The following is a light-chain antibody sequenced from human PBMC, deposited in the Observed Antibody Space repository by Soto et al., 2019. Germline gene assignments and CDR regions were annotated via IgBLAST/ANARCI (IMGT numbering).Light chain of an antibody. Sequence: DILLRRSPGTLSLSPGDRATASCRASQSVSGTHLAWYQQKPGQAPRLLIYGASNRATGIPARFSGSGYGTDFTLTISSLETEDFAVYYCQQRSNWPITFGGGTKVDIK. J-gene: IGKJ4*01. V-gene: IGKV3-11*01. CDR2: GAS. CDR3: QQRSNWPIT. CDR1: QSVSGTH.